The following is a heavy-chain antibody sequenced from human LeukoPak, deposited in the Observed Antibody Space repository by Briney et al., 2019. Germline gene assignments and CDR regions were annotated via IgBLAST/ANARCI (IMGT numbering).Heavy chain of an antibody. J-gene: IGHJ6*03. Sequence: TGGSLRLSCAASGFTVSSNYMSWVRQAPGKGLEWVSVIYSGGSTYYADSAKGRFTISRDNSKNTLYLQMNSLRAEDTAVYYCARVYGSDYYGSGSYYNYYYYYYMDVWGKGTTVTISS. CDR3: ARVYGSDYYGSGSYYNYYYYYYMDV. CDR1: GFTVSSNY. CDR2: IYSGGST. D-gene: IGHD3-10*01. V-gene: IGHV3-53*01.